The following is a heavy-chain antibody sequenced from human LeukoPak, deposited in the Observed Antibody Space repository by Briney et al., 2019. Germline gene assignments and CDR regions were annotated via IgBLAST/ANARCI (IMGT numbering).Heavy chain of an antibody. CDR3: ARESGHTYDYCDY. J-gene: IGHJ4*01. CDR1: GFTFSTYW. CDR2: VNGDGRST. D-gene: IGHD5-18*01. V-gene: IGHV3-74*03. Sequence: PGGSLRLSCAASGFTFSTYWMHWVRQAPGKGLLWVSRVNGDGRSTAYVDSVKGRFTISRVNSKNTLYLQMNSLRAEDTAVYYCARESGHTYDYCDYWGHGTLVTVSS.